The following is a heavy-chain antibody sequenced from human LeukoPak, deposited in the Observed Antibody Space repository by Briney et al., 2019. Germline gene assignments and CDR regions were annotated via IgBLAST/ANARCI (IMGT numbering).Heavy chain of an antibody. CDR3: ASSYYYGSGSYYDNYYYYMDV. CDR2: IIPIFGTA. CDR1: GGTFSSYA. Sequence: SVKVPCRASGGTFSSYAISWVRQAPGQGLEWMGRIIPIFGTANYAQKFQGRVTITTDESTSTAYMELSSLRSEDTAVYYCASSYYYGSGSYYDNYYYYMDVWGKGTTVTVSS. D-gene: IGHD3-10*01. V-gene: IGHV1-69*05. J-gene: IGHJ6*03.